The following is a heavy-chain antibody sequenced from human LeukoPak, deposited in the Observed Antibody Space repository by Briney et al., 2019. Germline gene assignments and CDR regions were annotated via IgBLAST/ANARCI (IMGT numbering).Heavy chain of an antibody. V-gene: IGHV4-39*07. CDR2: IYYSGST. CDR3: ATAGERLDYIWGSYRFDY. D-gene: IGHD3-16*02. J-gene: IGHJ4*02. CDR1: GGSISSTNYY. Sequence: SETLSLTCTVSGGSISSTNYYWGWIRQPPGKGLEWIASIYYSGSTYYNPSLKSRVTVSVDTSKNQFSLKLSSVTAADTAMYYCATAGERLDYIWGSYRFDYWGQGTLVTVSS.